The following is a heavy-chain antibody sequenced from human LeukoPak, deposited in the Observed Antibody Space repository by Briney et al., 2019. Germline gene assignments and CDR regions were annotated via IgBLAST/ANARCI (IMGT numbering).Heavy chain of an antibody. D-gene: IGHD5-24*01. CDR2: IYSGGST. J-gene: IGHJ5*02. Sequence: GGSLRLSCAASGFTVSSNYMSWVRQAPGKGLEWVSVIYSGGSTYYADSVKGRFTISRDNSKNTLYLQMNSLRAEDTAIYYCAKDCGWLHFCSWGQGTLVTVSS. V-gene: IGHV3-66*01. CDR3: AKDCGWLHFCS. CDR1: GFTVSSNY.